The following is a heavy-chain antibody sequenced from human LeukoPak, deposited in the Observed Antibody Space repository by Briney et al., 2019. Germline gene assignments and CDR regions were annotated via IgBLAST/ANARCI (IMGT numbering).Heavy chain of an antibody. Sequence: GGSLRLSCAASGFTFSSYSMTWVRQAPGKGLEWVSYISSSSSTIYYADSVKGRFTISRDNAKNSLYLQMNSLRAEDTAVYYCARDGGGMTTVTYFDYWGQGTLVTVSS. D-gene: IGHD4-17*01. CDR2: ISSSSSTI. V-gene: IGHV3-48*01. J-gene: IGHJ4*02. CDR3: ARDGGGMTTVTYFDY. CDR1: GFTFSSYS.